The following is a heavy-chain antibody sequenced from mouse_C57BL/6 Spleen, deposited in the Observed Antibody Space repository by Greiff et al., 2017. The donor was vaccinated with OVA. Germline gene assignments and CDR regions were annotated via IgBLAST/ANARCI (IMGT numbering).Heavy chain of an antibody. CDR2: IDPETGGT. V-gene: IGHV1-15*01. Sequence: VQLQQSGAELVRPGASVTLSCKASGYTFTDYEMHWVKQTPVHGLEWIGAIDPETGGTAYTQKFKGKAILTADKSSSTAYMELRSLTSEDSAVYYCTIPITTVVEGFAYWGQGTLVTVSA. D-gene: IGHD1-1*01. CDR3: TIPITTVVEGFAY. CDR1: GYTFTDYE. J-gene: IGHJ3*01.